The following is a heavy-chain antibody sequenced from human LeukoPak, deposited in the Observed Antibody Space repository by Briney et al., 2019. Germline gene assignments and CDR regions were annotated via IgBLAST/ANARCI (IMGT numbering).Heavy chain of an antibody. V-gene: IGHV3-30*18. J-gene: IGHJ4*02. CDR2: ILYDGSNK. D-gene: IGHD3-10*01. CDR1: GFTFSAFA. CDR3: AKDYYYGSGSYYRLWDY. Sequence: PGGSLRLSCAASGFTFSAFAMHWVRQAPGKGLEWVAVILYDGSNKYYADSVKGRPTISRDNSKNTLYLQMNSLRAEDTAVYYCAKDYYYGSGSYYRLWDYWGQGTLVTVSS.